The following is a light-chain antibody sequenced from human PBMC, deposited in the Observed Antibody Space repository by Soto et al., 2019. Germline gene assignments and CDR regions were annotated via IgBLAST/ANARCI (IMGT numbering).Light chain of an antibody. CDR2: AAC. J-gene: IGKJ2*01. V-gene: IGKV1-39*01. CDR3: QQTYSPPYS. CDR1: QSIVTY. Sequence: DIQMTQSPNSLSASVGDRVTITCRASQSIVTYLNWYQQKPGKDPNLLVYAACSLQSGVPSRFSGRGSGTDFTLTICTLQLEDFATYYCQQTYSPPYSIGQGTKLEI.